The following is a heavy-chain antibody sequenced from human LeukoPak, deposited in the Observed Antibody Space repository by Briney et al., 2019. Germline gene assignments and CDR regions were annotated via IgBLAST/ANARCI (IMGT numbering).Heavy chain of an antibody. V-gene: IGHV3-23*01. CDR3: AKDLKITMVRGFDY. Sequence: GSLRLSCAASGFTFSSYAMSWVRQAPGKGLEWVSAISGSGGSTYYADSVKGRFTISRDNSKYTLYLQMNSLRAEDTAVYYCAKDLKITMVRGFDYWGQGTLVTVSS. J-gene: IGHJ4*02. D-gene: IGHD3-10*01. CDR2: ISGSGGST. CDR1: GFTFSSYA.